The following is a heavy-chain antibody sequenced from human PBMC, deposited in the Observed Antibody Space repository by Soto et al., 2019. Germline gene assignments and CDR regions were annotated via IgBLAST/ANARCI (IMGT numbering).Heavy chain of an antibody. CDR1: GFTFSSYG. V-gene: IGHV3-30*18. CDR2: ISYDGSNK. Sequence: QVQLVESGGGVVQPGRSLRLSCAASGFTFSSYGMHWVRQAPGKALEWVAVISYDGSNKYSADSVKGRFTISRDNSKNTLYLQMNSLRAEDTAVYYCAKGERAYYYYYGMDVWGQGTTVTVSS. CDR3: AKGERAYYYYYGMDV. J-gene: IGHJ6*02.